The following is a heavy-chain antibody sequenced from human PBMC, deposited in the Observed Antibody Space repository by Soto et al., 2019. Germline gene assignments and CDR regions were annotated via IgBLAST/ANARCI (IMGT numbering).Heavy chain of an antibody. CDR2: IYYSGST. Sequence: SETLSLTCTVSGGSNSSYYWSWIRQPAGKGLEWIGYIYYSGSTNYNPSLKSRVTISVDTSKNQFSLKLSSVTAADTAVYYCARSYRRYCSGGSCYSYYYYCMAVWGKGTTVTVFS. J-gene: IGHJ6*03. D-gene: IGHD2-15*01. V-gene: IGHV4-59*01. CDR3: ARSYRRYCSGGSCYSYYYYCMAV. CDR1: GGSNSSYY.